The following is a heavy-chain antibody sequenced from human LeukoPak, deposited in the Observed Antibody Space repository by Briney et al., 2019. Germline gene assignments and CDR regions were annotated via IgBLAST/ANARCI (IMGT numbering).Heavy chain of an antibody. D-gene: IGHD6-13*01. J-gene: IGHJ6*02. CDR1: GGTLNSYA. V-gene: IGHV1-69*13. CDR3: ATDLIAAAPDYYYYYGMDV. Sequence: SVKVSCKASGGTLNSYAISWVRQAPGQGLEWMGGIIPIFGTANYAQKFQGRVTITADESTSTAYMELSSLRSEDTAVYYCATDLIAAAPDYYYYYGMDVWGQGTTVTVSS. CDR2: IIPIFGTA.